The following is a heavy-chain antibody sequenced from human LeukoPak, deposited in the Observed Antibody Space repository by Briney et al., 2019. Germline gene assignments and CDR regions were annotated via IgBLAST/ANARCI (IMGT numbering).Heavy chain of an antibody. CDR1: GYTFTGYY. D-gene: IGHD5-18*01. CDR3: ARVPIPSYGPMTPNWYFDL. CDR2: INPNSGGT. Sequence: ASVKVSCKASGYTFTGYYMHWVRQAPGQGLEWMGWINPNSGGTNYAQKFQGRVTMTRDTSISTAYMELSRLRSDDTAVYYCARVPIPSYGPMTPNWYFDLWGRGTLVTVSS. J-gene: IGHJ2*01. V-gene: IGHV1-2*02.